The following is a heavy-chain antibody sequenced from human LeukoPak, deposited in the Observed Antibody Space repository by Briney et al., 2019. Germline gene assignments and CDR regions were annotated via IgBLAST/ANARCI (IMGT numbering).Heavy chain of an antibody. Sequence: PSETLSLTCAVYGGSFSGYYWSWIRQPPGKGLEWIGEINHSGSTNYNPSLKSRVTISVDTSKNQFYLKLSSVTAADTAVYYCARVVRGVIISVPYFDYWGQGTLVTVSS. CDR1: GGSFSGYY. D-gene: IGHD3-10*01. V-gene: IGHV4-34*01. CDR3: ARVVRGVIISVPYFDY. J-gene: IGHJ4*02. CDR2: INHSGST.